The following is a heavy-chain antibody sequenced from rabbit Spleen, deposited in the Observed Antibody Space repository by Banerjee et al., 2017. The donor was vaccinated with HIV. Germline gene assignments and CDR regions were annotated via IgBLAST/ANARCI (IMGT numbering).Heavy chain of an antibody. J-gene: IGHJ4*01. D-gene: IGHD1-1*01. CDR3: ARDLVAVIGWNFNL. CDR2: IAGSSSGFT. CDR1: GFSFSSSGD. Sequence: QLLEGSGGDLVEPGASLTLTCTASGFSFSSSGDMCWVRQAPGKGLEWISCIAGSSSGFTYSATWAKGRFTISKTSSTTVTLRMTSLTAADTATYFCARDLVAVIGWNFNLWGQGTLVTVS. V-gene: IGHV1S40*01.